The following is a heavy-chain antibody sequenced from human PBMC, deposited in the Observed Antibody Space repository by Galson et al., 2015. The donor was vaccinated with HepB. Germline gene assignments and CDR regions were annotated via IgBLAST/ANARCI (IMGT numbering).Heavy chain of an antibody. J-gene: IGHJ6*02. V-gene: IGHV3-21*01. D-gene: IGHD2-15*01. CDR3: ARDPRYCSGGSCYTHDGMDV. CDR1: GFTFSSYS. CDR2: ISSSSSYI. Sequence: SLRLSCAASGFTFSSYSMNWVRQAPGKGLEWVSSISSSSSYIYYADSVKGRFTISRDNAKNSLYLQMNSLRAEDTAVYYCARDPRYCSGGSCYTHDGMDVWGQGTTVTVSS.